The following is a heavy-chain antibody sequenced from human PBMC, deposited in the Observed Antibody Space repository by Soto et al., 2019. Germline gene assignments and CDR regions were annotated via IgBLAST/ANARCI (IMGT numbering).Heavy chain of an antibody. D-gene: IGHD6-19*01. CDR1: GGSISSSNL. V-gene: IGHV4-4*02. CDR2: IYHSGST. CDR3: ARSSGWYYYYYGMDV. Sequence: SETLSLTCAVSGGSISSSNLWSCVRQPPGKGLEWIGEIYHSGSTNYNPSLKSRVTISVDKSKNQFSLKLSSVTAADTAVYYCARSSGWYYYYYGMDVWGQGTTVTVSS. J-gene: IGHJ6*02.